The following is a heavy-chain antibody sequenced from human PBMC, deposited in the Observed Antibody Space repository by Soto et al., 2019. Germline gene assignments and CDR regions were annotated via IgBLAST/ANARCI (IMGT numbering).Heavy chain of an antibody. CDR1: GGTFSSYT. CDR2: IIPILGIA. J-gene: IGHJ6*02. Sequence: QVQLVQSGAEVKKPGSSVKVSCKASGGTFSSYTISWVRQAPGQGLEWMGRIIPILGIANYAQKFQGRVTITGEKSTSTGYMELSSLRSEDTAVYYCARLGGVTGYAFGYYGMDVWGQGTTVTVSS. CDR3: ARLGGVTGYAFGYYGMDV. D-gene: IGHD3-9*01. V-gene: IGHV1-69*02.